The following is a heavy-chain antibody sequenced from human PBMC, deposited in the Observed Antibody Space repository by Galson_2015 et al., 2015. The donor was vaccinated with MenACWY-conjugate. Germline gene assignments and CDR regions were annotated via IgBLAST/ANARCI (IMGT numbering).Heavy chain of an antibody. V-gene: IGHV3-23*01. CDR2: MSASGGST. J-gene: IGHJ4*02. CDR3: AKETGPGYTYGKNDY. CDR1: GFNITTYA. Sequence: SLRLSCAASGFNITTYAMSWVRQAPGKGLEWVSAMSASGGSTYYADSVKGRFTISRDTSKNTLFLQMNSLRAEDTALYYCAKETGPGYTYGKNDYWGQGTLVTVSS. D-gene: IGHD5-18*01.